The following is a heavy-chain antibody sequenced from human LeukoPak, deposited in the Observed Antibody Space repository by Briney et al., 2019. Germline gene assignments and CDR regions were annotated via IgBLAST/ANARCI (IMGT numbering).Heavy chain of an antibody. Sequence: SGPTLVNPSQTLTLTCTFSGFSLSTSGVGVGWIRQPPGKALEWLALIYWNDDKRYSPSLKSRLTITKDTSKNQVVLTMTNMDPVDTATYYCARRRGPTDEFDYWGQGTLVTVSS. CDR1: GFSLSTSGVG. J-gene: IGHJ4*02. CDR2: IYWNDDK. D-gene: IGHD4-17*01. V-gene: IGHV2-5*01. CDR3: ARRRGPTDEFDY.